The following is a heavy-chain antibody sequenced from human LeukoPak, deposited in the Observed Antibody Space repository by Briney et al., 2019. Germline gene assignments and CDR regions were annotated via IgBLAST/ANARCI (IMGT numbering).Heavy chain of an antibody. CDR3: AKEIYAHGSHGFDF. CDR2: IGGSGEYT. V-gene: IGHV3-23*01. CDR1: GFYFGSFE. D-gene: IGHD3-10*01. J-gene: IGHJ4*02. Sequence: PGGSLRLSCAASGFYFGSFEINWVRQAPGKGLEWVSGIGGSGEYTYYAEFVGGRFTISRDNSKNTLFLQLNSLRVEDTAVYYCAKEIYAHGSHGFDFWGQGTLVTVSS.